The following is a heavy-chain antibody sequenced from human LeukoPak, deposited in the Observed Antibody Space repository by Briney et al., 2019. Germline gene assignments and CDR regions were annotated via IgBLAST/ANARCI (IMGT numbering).Heavy chain of an antibody. Sequence: PGGSLRLSCAASGFTFSSYWMSWVRQAPGKGLEWVANIKQDGSEKYYVDSVKCRFTISRDNAKNSLYLQMNSLRAEDTAVYYCARLYDSSGYYRGHFDYWGQGTLVTVSS. CDR3: ARLYDSSGYYRGHFDY. D-gene: IGHD3-22*01. V-gene: IGHV3-7*03. CDR1: GFTFSSYW. J-gene: IGHJ4*02. CDR2: IKQDGSEK.